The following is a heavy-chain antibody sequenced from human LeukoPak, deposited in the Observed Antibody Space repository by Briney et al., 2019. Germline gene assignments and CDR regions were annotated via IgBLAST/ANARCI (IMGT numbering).Heavy chain of an antibody. Sequence: GGSLRLSCEASGFTFSSYSLNWVRQAPGKGLEGVSYISSSSSTIYYADSVKGRFTISRDNAKNSLYLQMNSLRAEDTAVYYCARDNWNYQSAFDIWGQGTMVTVSS. CDR3: ARDNWNYQSAFDI. V-gene: IGHV3-48*01. CDR1: GFTFSSYS. D-gene: IGHD1-7*01. J-gene: IGHJ3*02. CDR2: ISSSSSTI.